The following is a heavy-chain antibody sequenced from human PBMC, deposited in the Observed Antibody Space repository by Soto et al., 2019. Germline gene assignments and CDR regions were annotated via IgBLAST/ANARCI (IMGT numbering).Heavy chain of an antibody. CDR2: IMPIIGTA. V-gene: IGHV1-69*01. CDR3: ERDLELRDGNISHRDY. D-gene: IGHD3-10*01. Sequence: QVQLVQSGAEVKKPGSSVKVSCKASGGTFSSHVFNWVRQAPGQGLEWMGGIMPIIGTANYAQKFQGRVTLTADESTSTAYMELSSMRSEETAVYYCERDLELRDGNISHRDYGGQGTLVTVSS. J-gene: IGHJ4*02. CDR1: GGTFSSHV.